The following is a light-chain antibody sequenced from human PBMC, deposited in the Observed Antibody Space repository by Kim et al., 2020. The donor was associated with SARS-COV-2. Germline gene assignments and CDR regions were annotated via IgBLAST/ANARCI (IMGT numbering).Light chain of an antibody. Sequence: DIVMTQSPLSLPVTPGEPASISCRSSQSLLHSNGYNYLDWYLQKPGQSPQLLIYLGSNRASGVPDRSSGSGSGTDFTLKISRVEAEDVGVYYCMQALQTPLSFGQGTKLEI. J-gene: IGKJ2*03. V-gene: IGKV2-28*01. CDR1: QSLLHSNGYNY. CDR3: MQALQTPLS. CDR2: LGS.